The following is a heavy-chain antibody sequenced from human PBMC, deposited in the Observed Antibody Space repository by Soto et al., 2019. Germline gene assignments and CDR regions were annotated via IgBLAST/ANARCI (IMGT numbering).Heavy chain of an antibody. J-gene: IGHJ6*02. CDR1: GYTFTSYD. D-gene: IGHD2-2*02. CDR3: ARGRGTDIVVVPAAIEGDGMDV. V-gene: IGHV1-8*01. CDR2: MNPNNGNT. Sequence: QVQLVQSGAEVKKPGASVKVSCKASGYTFTSYDINWVRQATGQGLEWMGWMNPNNGNTGYAQKFQRRVTMTRNTCISTPHMEPSSLRSEDTAVYYCARGRGTDIVVVPAAIEGDGMDVWGQGTTVTVSS.